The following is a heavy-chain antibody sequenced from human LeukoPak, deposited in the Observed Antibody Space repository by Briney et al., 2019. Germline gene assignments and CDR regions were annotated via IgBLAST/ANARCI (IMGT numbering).Heavy chain of an antibody. V-gene: IGHV4-59*01. D-gene: IGHD5-12*01. J-gene: IGHJ4*02. Sequence: PSETLSLTCTVSGGSISSYYWSWIRQPSGKGLEWIGYIYYSGSTNYNPSLKSRVTISVDTSKNQFSLKLSSVTAADTAVYYCASTAGYSGYDYWGQGTLVTVSS. CDR3: ASTAGYSGYDY. CDR2: IYYSGST. CDR1: GGSISSYY.